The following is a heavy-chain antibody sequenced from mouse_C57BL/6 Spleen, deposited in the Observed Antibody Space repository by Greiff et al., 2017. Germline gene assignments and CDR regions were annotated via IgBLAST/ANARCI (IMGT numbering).Heavy chain of an antibody. CDR2: IYPRSGNT. V-gene: IGHV1-81*01. CDR1: GYTFTSYG. D-gene: IGHD1-1*01. CDR3: ARTYVSSSYYFDY. Sequence: QVQLQQSGAELARPGASVKLSCKASGYTFTSYGISWVKQRTGQGLEGIGEIYPRSGNTYYNEKFKGKATLTADKSSSPAYMELRSLTSEDSAVYFCARTYVSSSYYFDYWGQGTTLTVSS. J-gene: IGHJ2*01.